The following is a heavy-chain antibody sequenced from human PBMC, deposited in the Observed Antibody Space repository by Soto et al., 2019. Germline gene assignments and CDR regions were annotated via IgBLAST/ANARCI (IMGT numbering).Heavy chain of an antibody. CDR1: GFNFADYA. V-gene: IGHV3-23*01. J-gene: IGHJ4*02. CDR2: ISDRGTST. Sequence: AGSLRLSCAGSGFNFADYAMSWVRQAPGKGLQWVSTISDRGTSTYYADSLKGRFTISRDNSRNTLYLQMSGLTAADTAVYYCATQYGGRYSDWGQGTLVTVSS. D-gene: IGHD1-26*01. CDR3: ATQYGGRYSD.